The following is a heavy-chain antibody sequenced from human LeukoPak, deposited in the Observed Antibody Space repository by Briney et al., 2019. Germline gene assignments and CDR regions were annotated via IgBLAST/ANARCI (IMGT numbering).Heavy chain of an antibody. CDR1: GGSITSTNW. J-gene: IGHJ4*02. CDR2: ISLTGRT. D-gene: IGHD1-26*01. CDR3: TRESRPYCPFGY. V-gene: IGHV4-4*02. Sequence: PSGTLSLTCGVSGGSITSTNWWSWVRQPPGQGLEWIGEISLTGRTNYNPSLIGRVIMSLDESRNQLSLTLTSVTAADTAMYYCTRESRPYCPFGYWGQGTLVVVPS.